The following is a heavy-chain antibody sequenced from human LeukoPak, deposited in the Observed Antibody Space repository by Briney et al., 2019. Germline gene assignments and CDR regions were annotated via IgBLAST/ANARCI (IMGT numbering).Heavy chain of an antibody. CDR2: IYYSGST. V-gene: IGHV4-59*01. D-gene: IGHD3-10*01. CDR3: VRGRALDPLDY. J-gene: IGHJ4*02. Sequence: SETLSLTCTVSGGSISSYYWSWIRQPPGKGLEWIGYIYYSGSTNYNPSLKSRVTISVDTSKNQFSLKLSSVTAADTAVYYCVRGRALDPLDYWGQGTLVTVSS. CDR1: GGSISSYY.